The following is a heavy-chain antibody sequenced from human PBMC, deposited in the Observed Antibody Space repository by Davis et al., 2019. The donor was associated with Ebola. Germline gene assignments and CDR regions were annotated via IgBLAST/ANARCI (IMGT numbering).Heavy chain of an antibody. D-gene: IGHD2/OR15-2a*01. V-gene: IGHV3-74*01. J-gene: IGHJ6*02. Sequence: GESPKISCAASGFSISTYWMHWVRQAPGKGLVWVSRINTDGGSTSYADSVRGRFTVSRDNAKNTLYLQMNSLRVEDTAVYHCARVIHFPGIGTDVWGQGATVTVSS. CDR3: ARVIHFPGIGTDV. CDR1: GFSISTYW. CDR2: INTDGGST.